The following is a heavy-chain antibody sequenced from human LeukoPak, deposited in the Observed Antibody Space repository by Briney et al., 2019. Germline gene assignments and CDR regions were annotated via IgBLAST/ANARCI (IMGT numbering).Heavy chain of an antibody. V-gene: IGHV4-59*08. CDR1: GGSISSYY. J-gene: IGHJ5*02. CDR3: ASGHYYGSGSYFGWFDP. Sequence: PSETLSLTCTVSGGSISSYYWSWIRQPPGKGLEWIGYIYYSGSPNYNPSLKSRVTISVDTSKNQFSLKLSSVTAADTAVYYCASGHYYGSGSYFGWFDPWGQGTLVTVSS. D-gene: IGHD3-10*01. CDR2: IYYSGSP.